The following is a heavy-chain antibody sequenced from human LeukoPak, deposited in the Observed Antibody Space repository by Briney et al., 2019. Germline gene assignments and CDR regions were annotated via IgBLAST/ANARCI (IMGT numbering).Heavy chain of an antibody. CDR3: ARETTYSSSWYGDDAFDI. CDR1: GFTFRDSW. J-gene: IGHJ3*02. D-gene: IGHD6-13*01. Sequence: GGSLRLSCEASGFTFRDSWMTWARQTPGKGLEWVANIKTDGSEKYYVDSVKGRFTISRDNSKNTLYLQMNSLRAEDTAVYYCARETTYSSSWYGDDAFDIWGQGTMVTASS. CDR2: IKTDGSEK. V-gene: IGHV3-7*01.